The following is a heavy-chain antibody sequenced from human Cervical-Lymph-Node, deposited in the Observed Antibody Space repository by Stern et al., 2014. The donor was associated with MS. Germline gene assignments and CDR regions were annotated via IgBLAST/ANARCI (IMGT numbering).Heavy chain of an antibody. D-gene: IGHD6-13*01. CDR3: VRDQGGIAAS. CDR1: GGTFSAME. J-gene: IGHJ5*02. CDR2: ISPLLRTT. V-gene: IGHV1-69*01. Sequence: VQLVESGAEVKKPGSSMMVSCEASGGTFSAMEISWVRQAPGQGLEWLGGISPLLRTTNYAPKVQGRVTIVADESTNTVNMELTSLRSVDTAVYYCVRDQGGIAASWGQGTLVIVSS.